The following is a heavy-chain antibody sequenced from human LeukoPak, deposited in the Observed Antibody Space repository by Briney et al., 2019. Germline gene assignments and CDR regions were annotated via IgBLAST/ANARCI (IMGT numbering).Heavy chain of an antibody. J-gene: IGHJ4*02. Sequence: SETLSLTCNVSGGSISSSSYYWGWIRQPPGKGLEWIGSIHYSGSTYYNPSLKSRPTISVDTSKNQFSLKLSSVTAADTAVYYCARGIRGSVYYLDYWGQGTLVTVSS. CDR3: ARGIRGSVYYLDY. V-gene: IGHV4-39*01. D-gene: IGHD3-10*01. CDR2: IHYSGST. CDR1: GGSISSSSYY.